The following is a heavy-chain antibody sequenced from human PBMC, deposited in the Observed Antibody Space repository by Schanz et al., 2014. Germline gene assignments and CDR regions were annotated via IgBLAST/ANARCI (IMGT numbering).Heavy chain of an antibody. CDR1: GFTFSNHA. J-gene: IGHJ6*02. Sequence: EVHLLESGGGLVQPGGSLRLSCAASGFTFSNHALSWVRQAPGKGLEWVSYISRSSSTIYYADSVRGRFTISRDNAKNTLYLQMNSLRAEDTAVYYCARDMTSMGEAGFYYYGMDVWGQGTTVTVSS. CDR3: ARDMTSMGEAGFYYYGMDV. D-gene: IGHD1-26*01. V-gene: IGHV3-48*01. CDR2: ISRSSSTI.